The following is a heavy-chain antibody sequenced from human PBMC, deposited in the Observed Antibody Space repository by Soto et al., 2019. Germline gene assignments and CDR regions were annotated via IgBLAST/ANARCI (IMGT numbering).Heavy chain of an antibody. Sequence: SETLSLTCTVSGGSISSSSYYWGWIRQPPGKGLEWIGSIYYSGSTYYNPSLKSRVTISVDTSKNQFSLKLSSVTAADTAVYYCATLLRYFYWLLDWFDPWGQGTLVTVSS. CDR2: IYYSGST. CDR1: GGSISSSSYY. V-gene: IGHV4-39*01. D-gene: IGHD3-9*01. CDR3: ATLLRYFYWLLDWFDP. J-gene: IGHJ5*02.